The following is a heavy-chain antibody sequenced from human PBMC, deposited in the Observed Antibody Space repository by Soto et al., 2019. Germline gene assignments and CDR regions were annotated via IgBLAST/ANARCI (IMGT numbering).Heavy chain of an antibody. CDR3: ARSYCGGDCSVYNWFDP. CDR2: IYPGDSDT. J-gene: IGHJ5*02. D-gene: IGHD2-21*02. V-gene: IGHV5-51*01. Sequence: PGESLKISCKGSGYSFTSYWIGWVRQMPGKGLEWMGIIYPGDSDTRYSPSFQGQVTISADKSISTAYLQWSSLKASDTAMYYCARSYCGGDCSVYNWFDPMGPGNPGHLSS. CDR1: GYSFTSYW.